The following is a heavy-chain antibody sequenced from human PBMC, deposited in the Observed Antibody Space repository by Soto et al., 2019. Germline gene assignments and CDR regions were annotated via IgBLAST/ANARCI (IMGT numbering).Heavy chain of an antibody. J-gene: IGHJ4*02. D-gene: IGHD6-19*01. CDR1: GGSISSSSHY. V-gene: IGHV4-39*01. Sequence: SETLSLTCTVSGGSISSSSHYWGWIRQPPGKGLEWIGSIYYSGSTYYNPSLKSRVTISVDTSKNQFSLKLSSVTAADTAVYYCARASSGWYKHFDYWGQGTLVTVSS. CDR2: IYYSGST. CDR3: ARASSGWYKHFDY.